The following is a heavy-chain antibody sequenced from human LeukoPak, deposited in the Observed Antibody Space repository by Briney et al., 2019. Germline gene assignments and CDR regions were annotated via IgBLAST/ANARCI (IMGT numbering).Heavy chain of an antibody. D-gene: IGHD6-13*01. CDR1: GGTFSSYA. Sequence: GASVKVSCKASGGTFSSYAISWVRQAPGQGLEWMGWISAYNGNTNYAQKLQDRVTMTTDTSTSTAYMELRSLRSDDTAVYYCARGGIGAAVGALDPWGQGTLVTVSS. J-gene: IGHJ5*02. CDR3: ARGGIGAAVGALDP. CDR2: ISAYNGNT. V-gene: IGHV1-18*01.